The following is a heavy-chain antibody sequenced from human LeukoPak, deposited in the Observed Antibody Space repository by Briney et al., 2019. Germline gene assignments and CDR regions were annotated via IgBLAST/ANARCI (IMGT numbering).Heavy chain of an antibody. Sequence: KPSETLSLTCTVSGYSISSGYYWGWIRQPPGKGLEWNGSIYHSGSTYYNPSLKSRVTISVDTSKNQFSLKLSSVTAADTAVYYCARDSGPYASGGYSWFDPWGQGTLVTVSS. V-gene: IGHV4-38-2*02. D-gene: IGHD3-22*01. CDR1: GYSISSGYY. CDR3: ARDSGPYASGGYSWFDP. J-gene: IGHJ5*02. CDR2: IYHSGST.